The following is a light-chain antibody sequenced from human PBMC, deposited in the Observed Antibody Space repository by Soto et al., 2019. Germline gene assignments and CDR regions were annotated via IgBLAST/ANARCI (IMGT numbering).Light chain of an antibody. J-gene: IGLJ2*01. V-gene: IGLV1-47*01. CDR2: RND. Sequence: QSVLTQPPSASGTPGQRVTISCSGSSSNIGSYYVYWYQQLPGTAPKLLIYRNDQRPSGVPDRFSGSKSGTSASLAIIGLRSEDEADYYCAAWDDSLRVVFGGGTKLTVL. CDR3: AAWDDSLRVV. CDR1: SSNIGSYY.